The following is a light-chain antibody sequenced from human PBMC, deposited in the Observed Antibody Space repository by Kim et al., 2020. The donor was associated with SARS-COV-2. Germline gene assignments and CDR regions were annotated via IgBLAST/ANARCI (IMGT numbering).Light chain of an antibody. CDR1: QSVTSTS. CDR3: QQYSSSLWT. V-gene: IGKV3-20*01. CDR2: NAF. J-gene: IGKJ1*01. Sequence: SPGERATPSCTASQSVTSTSLAWFQQRPGQAPRLLIFNAFTRATGIPDRFSGSGSGTDFTLTITRLEPEDFAVYYCQQYSSSLWTFGQGTKVDIK.